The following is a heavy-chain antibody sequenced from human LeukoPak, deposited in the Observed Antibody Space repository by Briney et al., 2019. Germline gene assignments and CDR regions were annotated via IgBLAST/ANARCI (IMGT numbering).Heavy chain of an antibody. J-gene: IGHJ5*02. CDR2: IYHSGST. CDR3: ARETYYYGSGHERINWFDP. Sequence: SETLSLTCTVSGYSISSGYYWGWIRQPPGKGLEWIGSIYHSGSTYYNPSLKSRVTISVDTSKNQFSLKLSSVTAADTAVYYCARETYYYGSGHERINWFDPWGQGTLVTVSS. D-gene: IGHD3-10*01. V-gene: IGHV4-38-2*02. CDR1: GYSISSGYY.